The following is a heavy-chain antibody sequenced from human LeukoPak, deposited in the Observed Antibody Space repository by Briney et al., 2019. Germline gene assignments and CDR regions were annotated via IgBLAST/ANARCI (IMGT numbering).Heavy chain of an antibody. V-gene: IGHV3-30*04. D-gene: IGHD2-8*01. J-gene: IGHJ4*02. CDR3: FFPGVTGRVY. Sequence: PGGSLRLSCAASGFTFSNYAMHWVRQAPGKGLEWVAVISYDGRNQYYADSVKGRFTISRDNSKNTLYLQMSSLRAGDTAVHYCFFPGVTGRVYWGQGTLVSVSS. CDR1: GFTFSNYA. CDR2: ISYDGRNQ.